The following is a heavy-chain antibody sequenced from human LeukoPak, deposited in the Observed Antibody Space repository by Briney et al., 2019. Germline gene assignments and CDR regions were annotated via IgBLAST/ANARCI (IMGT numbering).Heavy chain of an antibody. CDR1: GGSFSGYY. D-gene: IGHD3-22*01. J-gene: IGHJ4*02. CDR2: INHSGST. V-gene: IGHV4-34*01. CDR3: ARGRYYYDSSGYYFLYNYFDY. Sequence: SETLSLTCAVYGGSFSGYYWSWIRQPPGRGLEWIGEINHSGSTNYNPSLKSRVTISVDTSKNQFSLKLSSVTAADTAVYYCARGRYYYDSSGYYFLYNYFDYWGQGTLVTVSS.